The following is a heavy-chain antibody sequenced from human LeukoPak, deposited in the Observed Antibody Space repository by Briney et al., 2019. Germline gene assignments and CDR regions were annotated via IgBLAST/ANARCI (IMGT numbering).Heavy chain of an antibody. CDR1: GFTFSSYA. V-gene: IGHV3-23*01. CDR3: AKDAPVNIVVVPAANS. J-gene: IGHJ4*02. D-gene: IGHD2-2*01. Sequence: GGSLRLSCAASGFTFSSYAMSWVRQAPGKGLEWVSPISGSGGSTYYADSVKGRFTISRDNSKNTLYLQMNSLRAEDTAVYCCAKDAPVNIVVVPAANSWGQGTLVTVSS. CDR2: ISGSGGST.